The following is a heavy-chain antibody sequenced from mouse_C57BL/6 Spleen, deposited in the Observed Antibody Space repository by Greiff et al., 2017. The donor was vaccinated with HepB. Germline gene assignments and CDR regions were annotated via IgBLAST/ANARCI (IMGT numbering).Heavy chain of an antibody. D-gene: IGHD2-1*01. J-gene: IGHJ1*03. Sequence: GQLQQSGPELVKPGASVKLSCKASGYTFTSYDINWVKQRPGQGLEWIGWIYPRDCSTKYNEKFKGKATLTVDTSSSTAYMELHSLTSEDSAVYFCARWPYGNYWYFDVWGTGTTVTVSS. V-gene: IGHV1-85*01. CDR1: GYTFTSYD. CDR3: ARWPYGNYWYFDV. CDR2: IYPRDCST.